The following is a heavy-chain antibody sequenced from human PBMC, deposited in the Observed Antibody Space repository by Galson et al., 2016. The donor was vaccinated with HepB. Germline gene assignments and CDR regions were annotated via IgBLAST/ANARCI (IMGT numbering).Heavy chain of an antibody. V-gene: IGHV3-23*01. Sequence: SLRLSCAASGFTFDNYAMSWVRQAPGEGLEWVSGVSASGGTTYYADPVKGRFTISRDNSKSTLSLQMNSLRVEDTAVYYCAKDVAYGWLRSGLDKWGQGTLVTVSS. CDR1: GFTFDNYA. CDR3: AKDVAYGWLRSGLDK. J-gene: IGHJ4*02. CDR2: VSASGGTT. D-gene: IGHD5-12*01.